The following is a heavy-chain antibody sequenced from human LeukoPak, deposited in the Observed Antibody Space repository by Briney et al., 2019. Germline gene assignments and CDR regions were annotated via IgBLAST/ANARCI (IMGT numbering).Heavy chain of an antibody. CDR1: GYTFTDYY. Sequence: ASVKVSCKASGYTFTDYYMHWVRQAPGQGLEWMGCIHPNSGGTNYAQKFQGRVTMTRDTSISTAYMELSSLRSDDTAVYYCARDAVLRNIAAAGYFDYWGQGTLVTVSS. V-gene: IGHV1-2*02. CDR2: IHPNSGGT. CDR3: ARDAVLRNIAAAGYFDY. D-gene: IGHD6-13*01. J-gene: IGHJ4*02.